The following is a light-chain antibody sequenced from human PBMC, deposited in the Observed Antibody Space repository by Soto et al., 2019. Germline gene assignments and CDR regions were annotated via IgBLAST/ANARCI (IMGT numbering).Light chain of an antibody. Sequence: QSVLTKPPSVSAAPGQKITISCSGSSSNIGKNYVAWYQQLPGTAPKLLIYANDRRPSGIPDRFSGSKSGTSATLGITGLQTGDEADYYCGTWDNSLSTHVVFGGGTKLTVL. CDR2: AND. J-gene: IGLJ2*01. V-gene: IGLV1-51*01. CDR3: GTWDNSLSTHVV. CDR1: SSNIGKNY.